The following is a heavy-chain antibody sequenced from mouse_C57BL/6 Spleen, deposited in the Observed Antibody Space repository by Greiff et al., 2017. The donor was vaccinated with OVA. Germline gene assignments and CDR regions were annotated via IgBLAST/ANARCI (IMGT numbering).Heavy chain of an antibody. CDR1: GYSFTGYF. CDR2: INPYNGDT. Sequence: EVKLVESGPELVKPGDSVKISCKASGYSFTGYFMNWVMQSHGKSLEWIGRINPYNGDTFYNQKFKGKATLTVDKSSSTAHMELRSLTSEDSAVYYCAREEFGFAYWGQGTLVTVSA. CDR3: AREEFGFAY. J-gene: IGHJ3*01. V-gene: IGHV1-20*01.